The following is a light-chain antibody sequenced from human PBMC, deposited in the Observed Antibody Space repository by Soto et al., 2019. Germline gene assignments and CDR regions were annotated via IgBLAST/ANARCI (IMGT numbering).Light chain of an antibody. Sequence: EIVLTQSPATLSLSPGERATLSCRASQSVSSSNLAWYQQKPGQTPRLLIYGASTRAAGIPARFSGSGSGTDFTLTITSLQSEDFAVYYCQQYNNWPPFTFGPGTKVDIK. CDR2: GAS. V-gene: IGKV3-15*01. CDR1: QSVSSSN. J-gene: IGKJ3*01. CDR3: QQYNNWPPFT.